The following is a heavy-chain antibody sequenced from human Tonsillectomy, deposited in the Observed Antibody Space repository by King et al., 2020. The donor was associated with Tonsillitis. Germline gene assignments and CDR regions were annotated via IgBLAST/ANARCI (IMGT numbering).Heavy chain of an antibody. CDR3: AKDMAQIGAFDM. J-gene: IGHJ3*02. CDR1: GFTFSSYG. D-gene: IGHD2-21*01. V-gene: IGHV3-30*02. CDR2: ILYDGRNK. Sequence: VQLVESGGGVVQPGGSLRLSCAASGFTFSSYGMHLVRQAPGKGLEWVAFILYDGRNKYYADSVKGRFTISRDNSKNTLYLQMNSLRSEDTAVYNCAKDMAQIGAFDMWGQGTMVTVAS.